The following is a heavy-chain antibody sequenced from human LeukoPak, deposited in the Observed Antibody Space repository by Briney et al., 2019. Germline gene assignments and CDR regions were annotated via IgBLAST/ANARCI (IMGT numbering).Heavy chain of an antibody. Sequence: GGALRLSCAASGFTVSSNYRSWVRQAPGKGLEWVSVIYCGGSTYYEDSVKGRFTISRDNSKNTLYLQMNSLRAEDTAVYYCARDGAHYYDSSRYLFDYWGKGTLVTVSS. J-gene: IGHJ4*02. V-gene: IGHV3-53*01. CDR1: GFTVSSNY. D-gene: IGHD3-22*01. CDR2: IYCGGST. CDR3: ARDGAHYYDSSRYLFDY.